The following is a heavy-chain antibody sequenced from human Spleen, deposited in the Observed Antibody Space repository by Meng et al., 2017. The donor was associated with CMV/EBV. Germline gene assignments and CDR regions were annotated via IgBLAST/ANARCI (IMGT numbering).Heavy chain of an antibody. D-gene: IGHD2/OR15-2a*01. CDR3: ARDGVRWRYFNWFDP. CDR2: IYTSGST. Sequence: QGRLQESGPGLVKPSEILSPTCTVSGGSSSSYYLCWIRQPAGKGLEWIGRIYTSGSTNYNPSLKSRVTMSVDTSKNQFSLKLSSVTAADTAVYYCARDGVRWRYFNWFDPWGQGTLVTVSS. V-gene: IGHV4-4*07. J-gene: IGHJ5*02. CDR1: GGSSSSYY.